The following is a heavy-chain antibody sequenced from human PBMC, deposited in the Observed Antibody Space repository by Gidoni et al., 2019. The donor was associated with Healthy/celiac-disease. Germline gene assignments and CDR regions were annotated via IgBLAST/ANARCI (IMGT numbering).Heavy chain of an antibody. Sequence: EVQLVESGGGLVKPGGSLRLSCAASGFTFSNACMSWVRQAPGKGLEWGGRIKSKTDGGTTDYAAPVKGRFTISRDDSKNTLYLQMNSLKTEDTAVYYCTTGRRDYYDSSGYYDSPDYWGQGTLVTVSS. D-gene: IGHD3-22*01. V-gene: IGHV3-15*01. J-gene: IGHJ4*02. CDR1: GFTFSNAC. CDR3: TTGRRDYYDSSGYYDSPDY. CDR2: IKSKTDGGTT.